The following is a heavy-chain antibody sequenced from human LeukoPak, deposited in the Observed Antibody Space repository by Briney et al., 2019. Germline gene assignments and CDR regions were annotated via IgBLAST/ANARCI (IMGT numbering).Heavy chain of an antibody. D-gene: IGHD6-13*01. Sequence: ASVKVSCKASGYTFSSYYMHWVRQAPGQGLEWMGIINPSGGRTTHAQKFQGRVTMTRDTSTSTVYMELRSLRSEDTAVYYCARGVFPHYFDYWGQGTLVTVSS. J-gene: IGHJ4*02. V-gene: IGHV1-46*01. CDR3: ARGVFPHYFDY. CDR2: INPSGGRT. CDR1: GYTFSSYY.